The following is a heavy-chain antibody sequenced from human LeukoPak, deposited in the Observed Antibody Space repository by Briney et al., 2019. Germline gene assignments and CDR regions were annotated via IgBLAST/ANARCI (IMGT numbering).Heavy chain of an antibody. CDR2: INTNSAGT. CDR3: ARPYGGGDCSFDY. CDR1: VYTFTGYY. D-gene: IGHD2-21*02. Sequence: ASVKVSFKASVYTFTGYYMHWVRQAPGQGLEWMDRINTNSAGTNHARKFQARVTMTRATSSRPAYMELSRLRSDDTAVYYCARPYGGGDCSFDYWGQGTLVTVSS. J-gene: IGHJ4*02. V-gene: IGHV1-2*02.